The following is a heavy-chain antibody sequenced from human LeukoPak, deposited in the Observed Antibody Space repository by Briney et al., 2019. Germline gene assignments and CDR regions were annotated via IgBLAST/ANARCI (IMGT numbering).Heavy chain of an antibody. Sequence: SETLSLTCAVYGGSFSGYYWSWIRQPPGKGLEWIGEINHSGSTNHNPSLKSRVTISVDTSKNQFSLKLSSVTAADTAVYYCARGTDYYGSGSYYNLLGFFDYWGQGTLVTVSS. CDR1: GGSFSGYY. J-gene: IGHJ4*02. V-gene: IGHV4-34*01. D-gene: IGHD3-10*01. CDR3: ARGTDYYGSGSYYNLLGFFDY. CDR2: INHSGST.